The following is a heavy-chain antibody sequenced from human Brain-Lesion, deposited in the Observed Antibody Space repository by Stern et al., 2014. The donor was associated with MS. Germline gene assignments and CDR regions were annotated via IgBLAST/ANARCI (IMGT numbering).Heavy chain of an antibody. CDR3: ATLSPGAGGNYYRHFDY. D-gene: IGHD1-26*01. CDR2: FDPEDGEH. V-gene: IGHV1-24*01. CDR1: GYTLTELS. J-gene: IGHJ4*02. Sequence: QMQLVQSGAEVKKPGASVKVSCKVSGYTLTELSMHWVRQAPRKGLEWMGGFDPEDGEHIYAQKFQGRVRMTEDTSTDTAYMELSSLRSEDTAVYYCATLSPGAGGNYYRHFDYWGQGTLVTVSS.